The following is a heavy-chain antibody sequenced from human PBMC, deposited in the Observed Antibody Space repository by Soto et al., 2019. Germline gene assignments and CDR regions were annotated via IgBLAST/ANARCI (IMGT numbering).Heavy chain of an antibody. J-gene: IGHJ4*02. CDR3: AKASGLGFDY. V-gene: IGHV3-30*18. D-gene: IGHD3-9*01. CDR2: ISYDGSNK. Sequence: GGSLRLSCAASGFTFSSYGMHWVRQAPGKGLEWVAVISYDGSNKYYADSVKGRFTISRDNSKNTLYLQMNSLRAEDTAVYYCAKASGLGFDYWGQGTLVTVSS. CDR1: GFTFSSYG.